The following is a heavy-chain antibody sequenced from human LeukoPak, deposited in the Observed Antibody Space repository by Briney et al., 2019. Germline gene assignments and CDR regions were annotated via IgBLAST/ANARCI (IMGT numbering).Heavy chain of an antibody. CDR2: VQQDGSEK. J-gene: IGHJ4*02. D-gene: IGHD4-17*01. V-gene: IGHV3-7*01. Sequence: PGGSLRLSCAASGFTFRSYWMTWVRQAPGKGLEWVANVQQDGSEKHYVDSVKGRFTISRDNTKNSLYLQLNSLGAEDTAVYYCARDLLYGDYVGAYFDYWGQGALVTVSS. CDR1: GFTFRSYW. CDR3: ARDLLYGDYVGAYFDY.